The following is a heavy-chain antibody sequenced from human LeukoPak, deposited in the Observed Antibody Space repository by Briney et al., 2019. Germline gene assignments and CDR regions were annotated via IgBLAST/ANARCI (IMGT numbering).Heavy chain of an antibody. D-gene: IGHD2-2*01. V-gene: IGHV1-2*06. CDR3: ARGGDIVVVPVTDY. Sequence: ASVKVSCKASGYIFTDYYMHWVRQAPGQELGWMGRINPNSGGTNYAQKFQGRVTMTRDTSISTAYMELSRLRSDDTAVYYCARGGDIVVVPVTDYWGQGTLVTVSS. CDR2: INPNSGGT. J-gene: IGHJ4*02. CDR1: GYIFTDYY.